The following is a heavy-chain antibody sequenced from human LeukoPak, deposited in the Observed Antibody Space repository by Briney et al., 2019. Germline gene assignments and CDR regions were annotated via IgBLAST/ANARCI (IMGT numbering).Heavy chain of an antibody. D-gene: IGHD4-17*01. CDR2: MNPNSGNT. J-gene: IGHJ6*03. Sequence: GASVKVSCKASGYTFTSYDIHWVRQAPGQGLEWMGWMNPNSGNTGYAQKFQGRVTMTRNTSIITAYMELSSLRSEDTAVYYCAREMTGTTFSSYCYDLELWGKGTTVTVSS. CDR3: AREMTGTTFSSYCYDLEL. V-gene: IGHV1-8*01. CDR1: GYTFTSYD.